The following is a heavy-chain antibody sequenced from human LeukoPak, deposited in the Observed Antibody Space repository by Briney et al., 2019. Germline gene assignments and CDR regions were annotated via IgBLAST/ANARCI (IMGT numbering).Heavy chain of an antibody. V-gene: IGHV1-24*01. CDR2: FDPDDGET. Sequence: GASVTVSFMFSVYTLTQLPIHWVRQAPGKGLEWRGGFDPDDGETVYAQMFQGRVTMTEDTSSYSASMELSSLSSQETAVNYCATGTSGSYYVGIVRPIDYWGQGTLVTVSS. CDR3: ATGTSGSYYVGIVRPIDY. CDR1: VYTLTQLP. D-gene: IGHD1-26*01. J-gene: IGHJ4*02.